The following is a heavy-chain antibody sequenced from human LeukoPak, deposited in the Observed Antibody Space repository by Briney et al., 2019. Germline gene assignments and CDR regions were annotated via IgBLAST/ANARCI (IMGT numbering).Heavy chain of an antibody. Sequence: GASVKVSCKASGGTFSSYAISWVRQAPGQGLEWMGRIIPILGIANYAQKFQGRVTITVDKSTSTAYMELSSLRSEDTAVYYCARGGSRSRRGDDAFDIWGQGTMVTVSS. J-gene: IGHJ3*02. CDR1: GGTFSSYA. D-gene: IGHD3-10*01. CDR2: IIPILGIA. V-gene: IGHV1-69*04. CDR3: ARGGSRSRRGDDAFDI.